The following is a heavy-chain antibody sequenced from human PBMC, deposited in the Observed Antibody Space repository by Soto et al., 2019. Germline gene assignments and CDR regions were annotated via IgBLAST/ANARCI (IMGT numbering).Heavy chain of an antibody. CDR1: GFTFSSYA. J-gene: IGHJ4*02. Sequence: GGSLRLSCAASGFTFSSYAMSWVRQAPGKGLEWVSAISGSGGSTYYADSVKGRFTISRDNSKNTLYLQMNSLRAEDTAVYYCAKDGIQLWGQPHGYWGQGTLVTVSS. CDR3: AKDGIQLWGQPHGY. D-gene: IGHD5-18*01. CDR2: ISGSGGST. V-gene: IGHV3-23*01.